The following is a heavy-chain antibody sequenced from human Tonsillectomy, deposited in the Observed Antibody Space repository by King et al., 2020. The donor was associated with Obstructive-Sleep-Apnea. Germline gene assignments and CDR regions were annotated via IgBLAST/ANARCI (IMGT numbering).Heavy chain of an antibody. CDR3: ARVNGYDGSGRLYGKPTYFDY. J-gene: IGHJ4*02. CDR1: GFTFSSYA. Sequence: QLVQSGGGVVQPGRSLRLSCAASGFTFSSYAMHWVRQAPGKGLEWVAVISYDGSNKYYADSVKGRFTISRDNSKNTLYLQMNSLRAEDTAVYYCARVNGYDGSGRLYGKPTYFDYWGQGTLVTVSS. D-gene: IGHD3-10*01. V-gene: IGHV3-30-3*01. CDR2: ISYDGSNK.